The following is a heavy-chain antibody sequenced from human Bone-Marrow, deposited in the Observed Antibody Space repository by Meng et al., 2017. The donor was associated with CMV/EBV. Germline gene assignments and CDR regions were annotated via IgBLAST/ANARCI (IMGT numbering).Heavy chain of an antibody. CDR1: GGSISSYY. CDR3: ATRASWGPYYYYGMDV. J-gene: IGHJ6*02. V-gene: IGHV4-59*01. D-gene: IGHD7-27*01. CDR2: IYYSGST. Sequence: SETLSLTCTVSGGSISSYYWSWIRQPPGKGLEWIGYIYYSGSTNYNPSLKSRVTISVDTSKNQFSLKLRSVTAADTAVYYCATRASWGPYYYYGMDVWGQGTTVTVSS.